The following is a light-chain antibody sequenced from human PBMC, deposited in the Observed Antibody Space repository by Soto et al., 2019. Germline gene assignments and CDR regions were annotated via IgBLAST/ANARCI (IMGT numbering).Light chain of an antibody. Sequence: QSALTQPRSVSGSPGQSITISCTGTSSDIGAYNHVSWYQQHPGKAPKLMIYFDTERPSGVPDRFSASKSGNTASLTISGLQADDEADCYCCSHAGSYTWVFGGGTKVTVL. J-gene: IGLJ3*02. CDR2: FDT. CDR1: SSDIGAYNH. CDR3: CSHAGSYTWV. V-gene: IGLV2-11*01.